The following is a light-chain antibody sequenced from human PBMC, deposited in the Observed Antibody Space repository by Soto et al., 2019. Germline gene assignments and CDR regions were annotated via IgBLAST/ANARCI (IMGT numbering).Light chain of an antibody. J-gene: IGKJ1*01. CDR1: QSVGTW. Sequence: DIQMTQSPSTLSASVGGRVTITCRASQSVGTWVAWYQQTPGKAPKLLIYGASNLESGVPSRFSGSGSGTEFTLNITTLHSDDFATHFCQLYTRNTWSVGPGTKVDI. V-gene: IGKV1-5*01. CDR2: GAS. CDR3: QLYTRNTWS.